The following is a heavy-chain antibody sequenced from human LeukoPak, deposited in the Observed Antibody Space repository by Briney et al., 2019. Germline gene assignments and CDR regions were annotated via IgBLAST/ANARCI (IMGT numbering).Heavy chain of an antibody. Sequence: PSETLSLTCAVYGGSFSGYYWSWIRHPPGKGLEWIGEINHSGSTNYNPSLKSRVTISVDTSKNQFSLKLSSVTAADTAVYYCASRTGHYYYYYMDVWGKGTTVTVSS. CDR2: INHSGST. CDR1: GGSFSGYY. V-gene: IGHV4-34*01. CDR3: ASRTGHYYYYYMDV. J-gene: IGHJ6*03.